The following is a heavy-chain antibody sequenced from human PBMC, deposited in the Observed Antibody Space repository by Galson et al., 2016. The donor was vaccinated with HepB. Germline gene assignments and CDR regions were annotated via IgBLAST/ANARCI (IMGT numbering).Heavy chain of an antibody. D-gene: IGHD3-22*01. CDR2: INAGNGNT. CDR1: GFTFSSYA. V-gene: IGHV1-3*01. CDR3: ARGQSSGYYYDAFDI. J-gene: IGHJ3*02. Sequence: SCAASGFTFSSYAMHWVRQAPGQRLEWMGWINAGNGNTKYSQKFQGRVTITRDTSARTAYMQLSSLRSEDTAVFYCARGQSSGYYYDAFDIWGQGTMVTVSS.